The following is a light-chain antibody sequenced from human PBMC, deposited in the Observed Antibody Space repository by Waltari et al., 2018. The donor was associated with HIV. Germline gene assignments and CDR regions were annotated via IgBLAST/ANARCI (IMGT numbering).Light chain of an antibody. CDR1: SSNIGAGYD. CDR2: GNK. J-gene: IGLJ2*01. V-gene: IGLV1-40*01. Sequence: QSVLTQPPSVSGAPGQRVTISCTGSSSNIGAGYDVHWYQQLPGTAPKLLIHGNKKRPSGVPDRFSGSRVGTSASLAIIWLQAEDEADYYCQSYDSSLSGVVFGGGTKLTVL. CDR3: QSYDSSLSGVV.